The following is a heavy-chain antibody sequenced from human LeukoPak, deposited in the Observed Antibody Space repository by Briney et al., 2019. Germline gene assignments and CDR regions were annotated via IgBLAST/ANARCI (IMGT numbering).Heavy chain of an antibody. CDR2: IYHSGST. J-gene: IGHJ6*03. V-gene: IGHV4-4*02. CDR1: GGSISSSNW. D-gene: IGHD2-2*01. CDR3: AKALGDIVVVPAGVHYYYYYMDV. Sequence: KPSETLSLTCAVSGGSISSSNWWSWVRQPPGKGLEWIGEIYHSGSTNYNPSLKSRVTISVDKSKNQFSLKLSSVTAADTAVYYCAKALGDIVVVPAGVHYYYYYMDVWGKGTTVTVSS.